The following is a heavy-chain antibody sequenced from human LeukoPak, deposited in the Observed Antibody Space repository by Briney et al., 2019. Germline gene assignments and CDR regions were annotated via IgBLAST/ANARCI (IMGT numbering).Heavy chain of an antibody. CDR1: GFTFNTHA. D-gene: IGHD3-10*01. CDR3: AKDRPNFYETSGAYYKPKGDF. V-gene: IGHV3-23*01. Sequence: GGSLRLSCEASGFTFNTHAMSWVRQAPEKGLEWVASVTSSGRTPYYTDSVRGRFTISRDNSKNTLYLQMNSLRGEDTAVYYCAKDRPNFYETSGAYYKPKGDFWGQGSLVTVSS. CDR2: VTSSGRTP. J-gene: IGHJ4*02.